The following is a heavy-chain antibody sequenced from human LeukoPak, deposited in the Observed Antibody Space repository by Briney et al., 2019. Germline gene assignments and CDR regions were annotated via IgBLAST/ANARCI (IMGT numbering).Heavy chain of an antibody. CDR1: GFTFSNAW. Sequence: LTGGSLRLSCAASGFTFSNAWMSWVRQAPGKGLEWVSVIYSGGSTYYADSVKGRFTISRDNSKNTLYLQMNSLRAEDTAVYYCATLLRYFDWLWVWGQGTLVTVSS. CDR3: ATLLRYFDWLWV. J-gene: IGHJ4*02. V-gene: IGHV3-53*01. D-gene: IGHD3-9*01. CDR2: IYSGGST.